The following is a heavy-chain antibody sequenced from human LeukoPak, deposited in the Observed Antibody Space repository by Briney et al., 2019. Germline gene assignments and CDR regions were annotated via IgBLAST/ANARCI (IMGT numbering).Heavy chain of an antibody. CDR1: GYTFTSYY. D-gene: IGHD6-13*01. V-gene: IGHV1-46*01. Sequence: ASVKVSCKASGYTFTSYYMRWVRQAPGQGLEWMGIINPSGGSTSYAQKFQGRVTMTRDTSTSTVYMELSSPRSEDTAVYYCARARRSGIAAAGTDYWGQGALVTVSS. J-gene: IGHJ4*02. CDR2: INPSGGST. CDR3: ARARRSGIAAAGTDY.